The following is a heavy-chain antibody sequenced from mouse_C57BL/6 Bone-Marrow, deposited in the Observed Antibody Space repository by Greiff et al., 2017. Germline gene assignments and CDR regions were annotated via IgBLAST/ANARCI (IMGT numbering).Heavy chain of an antibody. Sequence: QVQLQQPGAELVKPGASVKLSCKASGYTFTSYWMQWVKQRPGQGLEWIGEIDPSDSYTNYNQKFKGKATLTVDTSSSTAYMQLSSLTSEDSAVYYCARGGLRRRRRVVWDYWGQCTTLTVSS. J-gene: IGHJ2*01. CDR2: IDPSDSYT. CDR3: ARGGLRRRRRVVWDY. V-gene: IGHV1-50*01. CDR1: GYTFTSYW. D-gene: IGHD2-2*01.